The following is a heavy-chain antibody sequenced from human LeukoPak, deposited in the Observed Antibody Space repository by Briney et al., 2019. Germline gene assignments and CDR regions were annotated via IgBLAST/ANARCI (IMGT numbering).Heavy chain of an antibody. D-gene: IGHD2-8*01. J-gene: IGHJ4*02. CDR1: GFTFSSYA. CDR3: AKEMGPFIHGDY. V-gene: IGHV3-30*18. CDR2: ISNDGIHQ. Sequence: GGSLRLSCAASGFTFSSYAMHWVRQDPGKGLEWVAVISNDGIHQFYADSVKGRFTISRDNSKNTLYLQMNSLRTEATALYYCAKEMGPFIHGDYWGQGTVVTVSS.